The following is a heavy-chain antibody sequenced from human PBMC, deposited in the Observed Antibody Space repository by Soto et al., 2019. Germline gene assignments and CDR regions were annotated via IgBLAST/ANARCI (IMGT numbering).Heavy chain of an antibody. CDR2: IYYSGIT. V-gene: IGHV4-31*03. CDR1: GASISSGAYY. J-gene: IGHJ3*01. D-gene: IGHD3-10*01. CDR3: ARVWGGAFDF. Sequence: PSETLSLTCTVSGASISSGAYYWSWIRQHPGKGLEWIGYIYYSGITHYTPSLKSRVTISVDTSKNQFSLKLSSVTAADTAVYYCARVWGGAFDFWGQGTMVTVS.